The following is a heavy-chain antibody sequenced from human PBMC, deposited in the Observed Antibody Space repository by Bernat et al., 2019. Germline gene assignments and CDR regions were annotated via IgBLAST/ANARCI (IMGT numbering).Heavy chain of an antibody. CDR3: AKDRGGGYYYYYGMDV. CDR2: ISYDGSNK. Sequence: QVQLVESGGGVVQPGRSLRLSCAASGFTFSSYGMHWVRQAPGKGLEWVAVISYDGSNKYYADSVKGRFTISRDNSKNTLYLQMNSLRAEDTAVYYCAKDRGGGYYYYYGMDVWGQGTTVTVSS. J-gene: IGHJ6*02. CDR1: GFTFSSYG. D-gene: IGHD3-10*01. V-gene: IGHV3-30*18.